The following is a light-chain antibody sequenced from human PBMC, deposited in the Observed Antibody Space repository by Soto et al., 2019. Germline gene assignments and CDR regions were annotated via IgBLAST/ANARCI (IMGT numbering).Light chain of an antibody. V-gene: IGKV3-20*01. CDR3: QHYRNSPLT. J-gene: IGKJ4*01. CDR2: GAS. Sequence: VLTQSPCTLSFPPGERATLFCRAGQSVSSSDLAWYQQKPDQAPRLLIYGASSRATGIPDRFSGSGSGTDFTLTISSLEPEDVAVYYCQHYRNSPLTFGGGTKVDIK. CDR1: QSVSSSD.